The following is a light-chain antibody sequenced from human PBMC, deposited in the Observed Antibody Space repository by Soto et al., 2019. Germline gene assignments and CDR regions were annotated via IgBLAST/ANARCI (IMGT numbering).Light chain of an antibody. J-gene: IGKJ1*01. CDR1: QSVGKS. Sequence: EIVLTPSPGTLSLSPGERATLSCRASQSVGKSLAWYQQTPGPPPRLLIYGASTRATGTPDRFRGSGSGTAFTLTISRLEPEDFAVYYCQQRSNWPTFGQGTKVDIK. CDR2: GAS. V-gene: IGKV3D-20*02. CDR3: QQRSNWPT.